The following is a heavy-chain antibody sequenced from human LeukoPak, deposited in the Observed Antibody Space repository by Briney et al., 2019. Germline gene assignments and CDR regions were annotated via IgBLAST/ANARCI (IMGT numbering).Heavy chain of an antibody. D-gene: IGHD3-3*01. CDR1: GGSISSGDYS. J-gene: IGHJ3*02. CDR3: ARVYAPLDHDALDI. CDR2: IYYSGSA. Sequence: PSQTLSLTCAVSGGSISSGDYSWSWIRQPPGKGLEWIGYIYYSGSANYNPSLKSRVTISVDASKNQLSLKLSSVTAADTAVYYCARVYAPLDHDALDIWGQGTMVTVSS. V-gene: IGHV4-30-4*07.